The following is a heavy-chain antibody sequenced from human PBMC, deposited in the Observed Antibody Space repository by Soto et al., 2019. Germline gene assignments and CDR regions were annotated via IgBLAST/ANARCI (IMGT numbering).Heavy chain of an antibody. V-gene: IGHV2-5*02. CDR3: AHRVLRTVFGLVTTTAIYFDF. J-gene: IGHJ4*02. Sequence: QITLNESGPTVVRPKETLTLTCRFSGFSLTTSRVGVGWIRQSPGKAPEWLAFIYWDDDKRYSASLKSRLTITKDTSKNQVVLTVSDLDPTDTATYYCAHRVLRTVFGLVTTTAIYFDFWGQGTPVAVSS. D-gene: IGHD3-3*01. CDR2: IYWDDDK. CDR1: GFSLTTSRVG.